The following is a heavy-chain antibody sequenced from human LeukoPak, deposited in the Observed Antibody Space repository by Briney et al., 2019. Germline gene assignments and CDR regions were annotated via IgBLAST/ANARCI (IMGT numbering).Heavy chain of an antibody. V-gene: IGHV1-8*01. CDR1: GYTFTSYD. Sequence: GASVKVSRKASGYTFTSYDINWVRQATGQGLEWMGWMNPNSGNTGYAQKFQGRVTMTRNTSISTAYMELSSLRSEDTAVYYCAVYDSSGYYYSNDAFDIWGQGTMVTVSS. D-gene: IGHD3-22*01. J-gene: IGHJ3*02. CDR2: MNPNSGNT. CDR3: AVYDSSGYYYSNDAFDI.